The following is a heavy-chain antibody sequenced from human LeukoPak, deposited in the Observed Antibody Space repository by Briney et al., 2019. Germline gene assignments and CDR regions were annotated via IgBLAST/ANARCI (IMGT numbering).Heavy chain of an antibody. CDR1: GFTFSNNA. D-gene: IGHD6-6*01. CDR3: ARGPNSNWSGLDF. J-gene: IGHJ4*02. CDR2: IGGSGGST. Sequence: GGSLRLSCAASGFTFSNNAMSWVRQAPGKGLEWVSGIGGSGGSTYYADSVKGRFTISTNNSKNTLYLQVNNLRAEDTAVYYCARGPNSNWSGLDFWGQGTLLTVSS. V-gene: IGHV3-23*01.